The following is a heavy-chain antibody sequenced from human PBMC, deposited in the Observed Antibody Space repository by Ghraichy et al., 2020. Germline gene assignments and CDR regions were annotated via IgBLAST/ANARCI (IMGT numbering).Heavy chain of an antibody. CDR3: SRRGLNNDVGPAAGSFDY. D-gene: IGHD6-13*01. V-gene: IGHV3-23*01. CDR2: ISNSGGNT. Sequence: LSLTCAASGFTFRNYAMTWVRQAPGKGLEWVATISNSGGNTYFADSVKGRFTISRDNSKNTLSLQLNSLRAEDTALYYCSRRGLNNDVGPAAGSFDYWGQGTLVTVSS. CDR1: GFTFRNYA. J-gene: IGHJ4*02.